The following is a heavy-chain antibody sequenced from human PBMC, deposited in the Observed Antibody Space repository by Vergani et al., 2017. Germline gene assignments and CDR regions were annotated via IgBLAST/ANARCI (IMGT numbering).Heavy chain of an antibody. V-gene: IGHV4-4*07. CDR1: GASVNSYY. CDR2: VYFTGST. D-gene: IGHD3-22*01. CDR3: ARAEFSTNYYGQSYYFDF. J-gene: IGHJ4*02. Sequence: QVKLQESGPGLVKPSETLSLTCTVSGASVNSYYWSWIRQPPGKGLQWIGRVYFTGSTNYNPSLGSRVSLSIDTSKNQFSLKLHSVSADDTAVYFCARAEFSTNYYGQSYYFDFWGQGIPVTVSA.